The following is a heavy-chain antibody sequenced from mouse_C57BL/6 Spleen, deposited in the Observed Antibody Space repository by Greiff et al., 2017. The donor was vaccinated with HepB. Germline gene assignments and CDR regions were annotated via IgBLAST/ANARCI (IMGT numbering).Heavy chain of an antibody. CDR1: GYAFSSYW. V-gene: IGHV1-80*01. J-gene: IGHJ4*01. CDR3: ANWDGVYYAMDY. D-gene: IGHD4-1*01. CDR2: IYPGDGDT. Sequence: VQLQQSGAELVKPGASVKISCKASGYAFSSYWMNWVKQRPGKGLEWIGQIYPGDGDTNYNGKFKGKATLTADKSSSTAYMQLSSLTSEDSAVYFCANWDGVYYAMDYWGQGTSVTVSS.